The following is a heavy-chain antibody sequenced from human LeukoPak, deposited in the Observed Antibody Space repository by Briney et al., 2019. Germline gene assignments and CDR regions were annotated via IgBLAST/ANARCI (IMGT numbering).Heavy chain of an antibody. J-gene: IGHJ6*03. CDR3: ARESGSLSYYYYYMDV. CDR2: IYYSGST. V-gene: IGHV4-59*12. D-gene: IGHD3-10*01. Sequence: SETLSLTCTVSGGSISSYYWSWIRQPPGKGLEWIGYIYYSGSTNYNPSLKSRVTISVDTSKNQFSLKLSSVTAADTAVYYCARESGSLSYYYYYMDVWGKGTTVTISS. CDR1: GGSISSYY.